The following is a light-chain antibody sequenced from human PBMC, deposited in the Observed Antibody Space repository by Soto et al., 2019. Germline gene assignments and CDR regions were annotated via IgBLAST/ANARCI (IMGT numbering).Light chain of an antibody. CDR2: KNN. V-gene: IGLV1-40*01. CDR1: GSNVGASYD. Sequence: QSVLTQPPSVSGAPGQTITMSCTGSGSNVGASYDVHWYQVLPGAGTRLLIYKNNNRPSGVPDRFSGSKSGTSASLAITGLRAEDEADYYCQSYDNILSGPLFGGGTKVTVL. J-gene: IGLJ3*02. CDR3: QSYDNILSGPL.